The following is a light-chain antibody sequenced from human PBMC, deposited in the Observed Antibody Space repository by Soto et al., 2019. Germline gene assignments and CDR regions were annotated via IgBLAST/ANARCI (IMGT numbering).Light chain of an antibody. CDR1: QNINRY. CDR2: GAS. CDR3: QQSYNNPPT. Sequence: DIQMTQSPSSLSASVGDRVTITCRASQNINRYLNWYQQKPGQAPKLLIYGASTLQTGVPSQISGSGSGTDFTLTISSLQPEDFATYYCQQSYNNPPTFGQGTRLEIK. V-gene: IGKV1-39*01. J-gene: IGKJ5*01.